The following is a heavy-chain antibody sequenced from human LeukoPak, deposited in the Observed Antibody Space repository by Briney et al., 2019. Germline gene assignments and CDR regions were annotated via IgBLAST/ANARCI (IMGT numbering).Heavy chain of an antibody. D-gene: IGHD2-15*01. CDR3: ARETYCSGGSCYSWIDY. CDR1: GYTFTSYD. CDR2: MNRNSGNT. Sequence: ASVKVSCKASGYTFTSYDINWVRQATGQGLEWMGWMNRNSGNTGYAQKFQGRVTMTRNTSISTAYMELSSLRSEDTAVYYCARETYCSGGSCYSWIDYWGQGTLVTVSS. V-gene: IGHV1-8*01. J-gene: IGHJ4*02.